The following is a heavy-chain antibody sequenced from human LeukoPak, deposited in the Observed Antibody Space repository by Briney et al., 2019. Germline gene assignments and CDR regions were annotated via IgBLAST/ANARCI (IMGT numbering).Heavy chain of an antibody. CDR1: GGSFSGYY. D-gene: IGHD5-18*01. CDR3: ARQKGTYSYGFSPFDY. V-gene: IGHV4-34*01. Sequence: PSETLSLTCAVYGGSFSGYYWSWIRQPPGKGLEWIGEINHSGSTNYNPSLKSRVTISVDTSKNQFPLKLSSVTAADTAVYYCARQKGTYSYGFSPFDYWGQGTLVTVSS. J-gene: IGHJ4*02. CDR2: INHSGST.